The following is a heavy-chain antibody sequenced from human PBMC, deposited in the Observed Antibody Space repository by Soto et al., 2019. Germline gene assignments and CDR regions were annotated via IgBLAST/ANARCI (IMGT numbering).Heavy chain of an antibody. J-gene: IGHJ4*02. CDR3: AKDRGSDYFDY. CDR1: GFTFSSYG. Sequence: QVQLVESGGGVVQPGRSLRLSCAASGFTFSSYGMHWVRQAPGKGLEWVAVISYDGSNRYYADSVKGRFTISRDNSKNTLYLQMNILRAEDMAVYYCAKDRGSDYFDYWGQGTLVTVSS. D-gene: IGHD6-25*01. CDR2: ISYDGSNR. V-gene: IGHV3-30*18.